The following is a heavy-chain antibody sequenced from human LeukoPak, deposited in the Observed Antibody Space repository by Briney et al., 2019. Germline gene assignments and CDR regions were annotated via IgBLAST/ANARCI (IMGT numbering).Heavy chain of an antibody. CDR3: ARDQELLWFGDY. J-gene: IGHJ4*02. CDR1: GGTFSSYA. V-gene: IGHV1-3*01. D-gene: IGHD3-10*01. CDR2: INAGIGNT. Sequence: ASVKVSCKASGGTFSSYAISWVRQAPGQRLEWMGWINAGIGNTKYSQKFQGRVTITRDTSASTAYMELSSLRSEDTAIYYCARDQELLWFGDYWGQGTLVTVSS.